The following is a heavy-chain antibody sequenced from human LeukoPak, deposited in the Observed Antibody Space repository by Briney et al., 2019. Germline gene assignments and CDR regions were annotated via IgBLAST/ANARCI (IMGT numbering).Heavy chain of an antibody. CDR2: IYYSGST. J-gene: IGHJ5*02. D-gene: IGHD3-16*01. CDR3: AESHGVWGWFDP. Sequence: SETLSLTCTVSGGSISSYYWSWIRQPPGKGLEWIGYIYYSGSTNYNPSLKSRVTISVDTSKNQFSLKLSSVTAADTAVYYCAESHGVWGWFDPWGQGTLVTVSS. CDR1: GGSISSYY. V-gene: IGHV4-59*08.